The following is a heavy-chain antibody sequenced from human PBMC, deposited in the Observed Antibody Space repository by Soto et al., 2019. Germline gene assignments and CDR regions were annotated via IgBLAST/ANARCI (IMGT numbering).Heavy chain of an antibody. D-gene: IGHD3-22*01. CDR3: ASDYYYDGSDYYDY. V-gene: IGHV3-21*01. CDR2: IISSSSYI. CDR1: GFTFSSYS. Sequence: EVQLVESGGGLVKPGGSPRLSCAASGFTFSSYSMNWVRQAPGKGLEWVSSIISSSSYIYYADSVKDLITISRDNAKNSLYLQTNSLRAEDTAVYYCASDYYYDGSDYYDYWGHRSLVTVSS. J-gene: IGHJ4*01.